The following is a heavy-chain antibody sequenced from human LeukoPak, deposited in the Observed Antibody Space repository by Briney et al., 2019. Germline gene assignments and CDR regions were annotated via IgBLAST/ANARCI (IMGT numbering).Heavy chain of an antibody. CDR2: IYYSGST. CDR3: ARGLTSLYCSSTSCYAPPPRFDP. Sequence: PSETLSLTCAVSGGSISSSNWWSWVRQPPGKGLEWIGYIYYSGSTYYNPSLKSRVTISVDTSKNQFSLKLSSVTAADTAVYYCARGLTSLYCSSTSCYAPPPRFDPWGQGTLVTVSS. J-gene: IGHJ5*02. D-gene: IGHD2-2*01. V-gene: IGHV4-4*02. CDR1: GGSISSSNW.